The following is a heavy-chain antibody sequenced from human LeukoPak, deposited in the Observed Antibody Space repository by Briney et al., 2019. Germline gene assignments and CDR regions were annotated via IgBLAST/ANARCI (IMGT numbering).Heavy chain of an antibody. J-gene: IGHJ5*02. Sequence: ASVKVSCKASGYTFTGYYIHWVRQAPGQGLECVGWINPNSGGTNYAQKFQGRVTMTRDTPISTAYMELSRLRSDDTAVYYWARGGSGSYFTWLDPWGQGTLVTVSS. D-gene: IGHD3-10*01. CDR3: ARGGSGSYFTWLDP. CDR2: INPNSGGT. V-gene: IGHV1-2*02. CDR1: GYTFTGYY.